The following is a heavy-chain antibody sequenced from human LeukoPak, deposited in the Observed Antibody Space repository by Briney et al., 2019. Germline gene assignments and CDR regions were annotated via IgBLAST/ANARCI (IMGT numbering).Heavy chain of an antibody. CDR2: IFSGGNT. D-gene: IGHD2/OR15-2a*01. V-gene: IGHV3-53*01. CDR3: ARFSQGFDY. Sequence: PGGSLRLSCAASGFTVSSSYMSWVRQAPGKGLEWVSVIFSGGNTYYADSVKGRFTISSDNSKNTLFLQMLSLRAEDTAMYYCARFSQGFDYWGQGSLVTVSS. J-gene: IGHJ4*02. CDR1: GFTVSSSY.